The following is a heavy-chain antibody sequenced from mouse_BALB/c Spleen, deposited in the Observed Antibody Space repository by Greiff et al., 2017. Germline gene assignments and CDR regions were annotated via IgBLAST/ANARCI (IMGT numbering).Heavy chain of an antibody. CDR1: GFTFSSYT. CDR3: TRDHGSSWTWFAY. Sequence: EVKLMESGGGLVKPGGSLKLSCAASGFTFSSYTMSWVRQTPEKRLEWVATISSGGSYTYYPDSVKGRFTISRDNAKNTLYLQMSSLKSEDTAMYYCTRDHGSSWTWFAYWGQGTLVTVSA. J-gene: IGHJ3*01. D-gene: IGHD1-1*01. V-gene: IGHV5-6-4*01. CDR2: ISSGGSYT.